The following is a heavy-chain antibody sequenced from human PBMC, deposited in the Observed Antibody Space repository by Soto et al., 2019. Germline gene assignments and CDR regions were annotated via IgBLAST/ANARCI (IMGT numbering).Heavy chain of an antibody. V-gene: IGHV3-7*01. J-gene: IGHJ5*02. CDR2: IKGDGSAK. CDR3: AISYDSPGGP. CDR1: GFTFSSQW. D-gene: IGHD3-3*01. Sequence: GGSLRLSCAASGFTFSSQWMSWVRQTPGKWLEWVANIKGDGSAKFYVDSVRGRFTISRDNAKNSLYLQMNSLRVEDTAVYYCAISYDSPGGPWGQGTLVTVSS.